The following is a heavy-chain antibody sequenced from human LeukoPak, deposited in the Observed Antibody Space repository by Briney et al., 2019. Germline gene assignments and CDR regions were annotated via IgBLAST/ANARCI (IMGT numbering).Heavy chain of an antibody. J-gene: IGHJ4*02. CDR1: GFTFSNAW. Sequence: GGSLRLSCAASGFTFSNAWMSWVRQAPGKGLEWVAVIWSDGSNKYYGDSVKGRFTISRDNSKNTVYLQMNSLGAEDTAVYYCARGPPYGDYDYWGRGTLVTVSS. V-gene: IGHV3-33*08. CDR3: ARGPPYGDYDY. CDR2: IWSDGSNK. D-gene: IGHD4-17*01.